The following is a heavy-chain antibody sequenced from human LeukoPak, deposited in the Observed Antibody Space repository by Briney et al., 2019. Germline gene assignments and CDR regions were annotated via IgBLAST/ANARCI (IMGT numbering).Heavy chain of an antibody. V-gene: IGHV1-46*01. D-gene: IGHD6-13*01. CDR2: INPSGGRT. CDR1: GYTFTRYY. CDR3: ARDLAIAAAPYGMDV. Sequence: GASVKVSCKASGYTFTRYYLHWVRQAPRQGLEWMGIINPSGGRTNNAQQFQGRVTMTRDTSTSTVYMQLSSLRSEDTAVYYCARDLAIAAAPYGMDVWGQGTTVTVSS. J-gene: IGHJ6*02.